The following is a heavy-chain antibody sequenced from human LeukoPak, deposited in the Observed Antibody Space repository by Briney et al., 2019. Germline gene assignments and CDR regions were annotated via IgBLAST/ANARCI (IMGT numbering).Heavy chain of an antibody. CDR3: ARAAPYYYDSSGYYYAAFDI. Sequence: GASVKVSCKASGCTFTSYAMNWVRQAPGQGLEWMGWINTNTGNPTYAQGFTGRFVFSLDTSVSTAYLQISSLKAEDTAVYYCARAAPYYYDSSGYYYAAFDIWGQGTMVTVSS. V-gene: IGHV7-4-1*02. J-gene: IGHJ3*02. D-gene: IGHD3-22*01. CDR2: INTNTGNP. CDR1: GCTFTSYA.